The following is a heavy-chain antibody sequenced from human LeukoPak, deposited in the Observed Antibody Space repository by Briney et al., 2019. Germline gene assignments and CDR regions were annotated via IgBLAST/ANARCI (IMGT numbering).Heavy chain of an antibody. V-gene: IGHV1-2*02. CDR3: ARAKTAAAGITY. CDR1: GGTFSSYA. Sequence: ASVKVSCKASGGTFSSYAISWVRQAPGQGLEWMGWINPNSGGTNYAQKFQGRVTMTRDTSISTAYMELSRLRSDDTAVYYCARAKTAAAGITYWGQGTLVTVSS. J-gene: IGHJ4*02. CDR2: INPNSGGT. D-gene: IGHD6-13*01.